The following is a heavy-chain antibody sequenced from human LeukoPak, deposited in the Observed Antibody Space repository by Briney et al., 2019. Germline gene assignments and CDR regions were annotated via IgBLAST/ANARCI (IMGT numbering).Heavy chain of an antibody. CDR2: INPSGGST. D-gene: IGHD3-22*01. CDR1: GYTFTGYY. V-gene: IGHV1-46*01. Sequence: ASVKVSCKASGYTFTGYYIHWVRQAPGQGLEWMGIINPSGGSTSYAQKFQGRVTMTRDTSTSTVYMGLSSLRSEDTAVYYCARGPKITMLVDGAFDIWGQGTMVTVSS. J-gene: IGHJ3*02. CDR3: ARGPKITMLVDGAFDI.